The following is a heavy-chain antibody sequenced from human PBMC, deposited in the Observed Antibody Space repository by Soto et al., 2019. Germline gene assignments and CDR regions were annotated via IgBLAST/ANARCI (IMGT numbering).Heavy chain of an antibody. CDR3: ARARRYVVVPAATYYYYYGMDV. J-gene: IGHJ6*02. V-gene: IGHV4-34*01. D-gene: IGHD2-2*01. CDR1: GGSFSGYY. CDR2: INHSGST. Sequence: QVQLQQWGAGLLKPSETLSLTCAVYGGSFSGYYWSWIRQPPGKGLEWIGEINHSGSTNYNPSLKSRVTISVDTSKNQFSLKLSSVTAADTAVYYCARARRYVVVPAATYYYYYGMDVWGQGTTVTVSS.